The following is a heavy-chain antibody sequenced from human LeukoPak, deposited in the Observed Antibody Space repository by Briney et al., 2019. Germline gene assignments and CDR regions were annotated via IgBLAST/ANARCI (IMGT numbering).Heavy chain of an antibody. CDR3: AREYYDSSGYYSYYFDY. J-gene: IGHJ4*02. CDR1: GYTFTGYY. Sequence: EASVKVSCKASGYTFTGYYMHWVRQAPGQGLEWMGWISPNSGGTNYAQNFQGRVTMTRGTSISTAYMELSRLRSDDTAVYYCAREYYDSSGYYSYYFDYWGQGTLVTVSS. V-gene: IGHV1-2*02. D-gene: IGHD3-22*01. CDR2: ISPNSGGT.